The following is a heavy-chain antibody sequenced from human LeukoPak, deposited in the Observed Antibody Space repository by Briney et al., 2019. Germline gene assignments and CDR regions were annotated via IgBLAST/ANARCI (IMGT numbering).Heavy chain of an antibody. J-gene: IGHJ6*02. CDR1: GGSISSYH. Sequence: SETLSLTCTVSGGSISSYHWSWIRQPPGKGLEWIGYIYYSGSTNYNPSLKSRVTISVDTSKNQFSLKLSSVTAADTAVYYCARDQPATAAPYYYYGMDVWGQGTTVTVSS. CDR3: ARDQPATAAPYYYYGMDV. CDR2: IYYSGST. D-gene: IGHD2-15*01. V-gene: IGHV4-59*01.